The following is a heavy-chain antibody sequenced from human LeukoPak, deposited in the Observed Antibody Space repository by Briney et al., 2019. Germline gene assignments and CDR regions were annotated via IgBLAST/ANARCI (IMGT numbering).Heavy chain of an antibody. CDR1: GFPFSSYW. CDR3: ARRGASTGAFDI. D-gene: IGHD1-26*01. V-gene: IGHV3-74*01. CDR2: INSDGSTT. Sequence: GGSLRLSCAASGFPFSSYWMHWVRQAPGKGLVWVSRINSDGSTTNYADSVKGRFTISRDNAKNTLYLQMNSLRAEDTAVYYCARRGASTGAFDIWGQGTMVTVSS. J-gene: IGHJ3*02.